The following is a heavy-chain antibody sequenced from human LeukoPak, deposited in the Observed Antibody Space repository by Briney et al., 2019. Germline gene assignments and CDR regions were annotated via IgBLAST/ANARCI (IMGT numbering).Heavy chain of an antibody. Sequence: ASVKASCKASGYTFTSYDINWVRQATGQGLEWMGWMNPNSGNTGYAQKFQGRVTMTRNTSISTAYMELSSLRSEDTAVYYCARGRRITIFGVVQNRYFDYWGQGTLVTVSS. CDR1: GYTFTSYD. D-gene: IGHD3-3*01. CDR3: ARGRRITIFGVVQNRYFDY. V-gene: IGHV1-8*01. J-gene: IGHJ4*02. CDR2: MNPNSGNT.